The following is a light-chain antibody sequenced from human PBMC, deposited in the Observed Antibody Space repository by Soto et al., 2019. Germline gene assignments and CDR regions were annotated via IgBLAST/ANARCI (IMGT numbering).Light chain of an antibody. CDR1: QSLVHSDGKTY. CDR2: EVF. J-gene: IGKJ4*01. V-gene: IGKV2D-29*01. CDR3: MQSIELPLT. Sequence: DVVMTQTPLSLSVAPGQPASISCKSSQSLVHSDGKTYFYWYLQKAGQPPQLLVHEVFNRFSGVPDRFSGSGSGTEFTLRISRVEAEDVGVYYCMQSIELPLTFGGGTKVEIK.